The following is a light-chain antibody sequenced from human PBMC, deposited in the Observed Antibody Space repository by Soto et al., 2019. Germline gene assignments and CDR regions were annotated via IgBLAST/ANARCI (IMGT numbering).Light chain of an antibody. Sequence: EIVMTQSPATLSVSPGERATLSCRASQIVSSNLAWYQQKPGQAPRLLIYGASTRATGIPARFSGSGSGTDLTLTISSLQSEDFAVYYCQQYKNWYTFGQGTKLEIK. CDR2: GAS. V-gene: IGKV3-15*01. CDR1: QIVSSN. J-gene: IGKJ2*01. CDR3: QQYKNWYT.